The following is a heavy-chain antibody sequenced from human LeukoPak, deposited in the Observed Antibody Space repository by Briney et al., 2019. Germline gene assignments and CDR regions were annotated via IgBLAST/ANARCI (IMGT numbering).Heavy chain of an antibody. D-gene: IGHD5-18*01. Sequence: SETLFLTCTVSGGSLSSYYWSWIRQPPGQGLEWIGYIYYSGSTDYTPSLKSRVTISVDTSKNQFSLRLSSVTAADTAVYYCARGGRGAMVLNWFDTWGQGTLVTVSS. CDR1: GGSLSSYY. V-gene: IGHV4-59*01. CDR3: ARGGRGAMVLNWFDT. J-gene: IGHJ5*02. CDR2: IYYSGST.